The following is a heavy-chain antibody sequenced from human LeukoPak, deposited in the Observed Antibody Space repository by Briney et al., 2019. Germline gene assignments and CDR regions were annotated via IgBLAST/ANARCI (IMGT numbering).Heavy chain of an antibody. D-gene: IGHD1-26*01. J-gene: IGHJ4*02. V-gene: IGHV4-59*01. CDR3: ARAPSVGATSYFDY. CDR2: IYYSGST. Sequence: SETLSLTCTVSRGSISSYYWSWLRQPPGKGLEWIGYIYYSGSTNYNPSLKSRVTISVDTSKNQFSLKLSSVTAADTAVYYCARAPSVGATSYFDYWGQGTLVTVSS. CDR1: RGSISSYY.